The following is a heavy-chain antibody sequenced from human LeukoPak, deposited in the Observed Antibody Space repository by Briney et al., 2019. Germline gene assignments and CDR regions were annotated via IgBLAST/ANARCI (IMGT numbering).Heavy chain of an antibody. V-gene: IGHV3-23*01. CDR2: ISGSGGST. J-gene: IGHJ4*02. D-gene: IGHD3-9*01. Sequence: PGGSLRLSCAASGFTFSSYAMSWVRQAPGKGLEWVSAISGSGGSTYYADSVKGRFTISRDNSKNTLYLQMNSLRAEDTAVYYCAKLAGPGLRYFDWPSDYWGQGTLVTVSS. CDR3: AKLAGPGLRYFDWPSDY. CDR1: GFTFSSYA.